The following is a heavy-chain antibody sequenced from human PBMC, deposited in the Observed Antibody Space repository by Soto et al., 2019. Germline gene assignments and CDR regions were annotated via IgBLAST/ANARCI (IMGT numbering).Heavy chain of an antibody. CDR3: AKDMGASRTGTTYGMDV. CDR2: ISGSGGST. V-gene: IGHV3-23*01. J-gene: IGHJ6*02. D-gene: IGHD1-7*01. CDR1: GFTFSSYA. Sequence: GGSLRLSCAASGFTFSSYAMSWVRQAPGKGLEWVSAISGSGGSTYYADSVKGRFTISRDNSKNTLYLQMNSLRAEDTAVYYCAKDMGASRTGTTYGMDVWGQGTTVTVSS.